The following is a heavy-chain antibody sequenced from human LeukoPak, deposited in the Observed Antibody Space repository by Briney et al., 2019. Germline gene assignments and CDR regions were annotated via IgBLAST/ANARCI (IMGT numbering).Heavy chain of an antibody. CDR1: GFTFNSYA. CDR2: IFGSGGSA. J-gene: IGHJ4*02. D-gene: IGHD6-19*01. Sequence: GGSLRLSCAASGFTFNSYAMDWVRQAPGKGLEWVSGIFGSGGSAHYADSVKGRFTISRDNSKNTVYLQMDSLRVEDTAVYYCGKTTTGYSSGRYPGWPVDYWGQGTLVTVSS. V-gene: IGHV3-23*01. CDR3: GKTTTGYSSGRYPGWPVDY.